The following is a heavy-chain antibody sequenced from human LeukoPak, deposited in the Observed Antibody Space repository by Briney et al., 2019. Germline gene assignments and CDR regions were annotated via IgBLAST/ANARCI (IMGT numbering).Heavy chain of an antibody. J-gene: IGHJ4*02. Sequence: SSETLSLTCTVSGGSISSYYWSWIRQPAGKGLEWIGRIYTSGSTNYNPSLKSRVTMSVDTSKNQFSLKLSSVTAADTAAYYCARDRGGWNGGSDFDYWGQGTLVTVSS. V-gene: IGHV4-4*07. CDR1: GGSISSYY. CDR2: IYTSGST. D-gene: IGHD1-1*01. CDR3: ARDRGGWNGGSDFDY.